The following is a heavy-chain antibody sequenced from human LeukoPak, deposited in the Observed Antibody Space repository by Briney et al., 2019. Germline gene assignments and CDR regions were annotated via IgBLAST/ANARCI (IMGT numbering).Heavy chain of an antibody. CDR2: IYYSGNT. Sequence: SEPLPLTGAVSGGSISSSRYYLRWPRQPPGEGLEWIGSIYYSGNTYSNPSLRCRVTISLDTSKNQFSLRLTSVTAADTAVYYCARAPTPHWFDPWGQGTLVTVSS. J-gene: IGHJ5*02. CDR3: ARAPTPHWFDP. V-gene: IGHV4-39*07. CDR1: GGSISSSRYY.